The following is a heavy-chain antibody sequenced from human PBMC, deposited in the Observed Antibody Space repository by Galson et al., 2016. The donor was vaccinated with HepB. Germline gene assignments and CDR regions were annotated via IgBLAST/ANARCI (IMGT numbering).Heavy chain of an antibody. D-gene: IGHD5-18*01. Sequence: SVKVSCKVSGYTLSDVSIHWVRQAPGKGLEWMGGFDAEFDETIYAQKFQGRVTMTEDTSTDTGYMELSSLRSEDTAVNYCVTEVDTTRAFDIWGQVTIVSVSS. CDR3: VTEVDTTRAFDI. CDR2: FDAEFDET. J-gene: IGHJ3*02. CDR1: GYTLSDVS. V-gene: IGHV1-24*01.